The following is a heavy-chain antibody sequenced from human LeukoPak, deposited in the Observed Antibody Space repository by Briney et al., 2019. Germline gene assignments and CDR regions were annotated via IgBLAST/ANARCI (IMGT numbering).Heavy chain of an antibody. CDR3: ARERMVRGVIIDY. Sequence: SETLSLTCAVYGGSFSGYYWSWIRQPPGKGLEWIGEINHSGSTNYNPSLKSRVTISVDTSKNQFSLKLSSVTAADTAVYYCARERMVRGVIIDYWGQGTLVTVSS. D-gene: IGHD3-10*01. CDR1: GGSFSGYY. J-gene: IGHJ4*02. V-gene: IGHV4-34*01. CDR2: INHSGST.